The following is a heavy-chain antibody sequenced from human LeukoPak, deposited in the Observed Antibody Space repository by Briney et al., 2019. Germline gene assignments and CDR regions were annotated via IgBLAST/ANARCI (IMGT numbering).Heavy chain of an antibody. D-gene: IGHD2-21*01. Sequence: SVKVSCKASGYTFTSYAISWVRQAPGQGLEWMGGIIPIFGTANYAQKFQGRVTITADESTSTAYTELSSLRSEDTAVYYCATLYDMIAMEYYYYYYMDVWGKGTTVTVSS. CDR3: ATLYDMIAMEYYYYYYMDV. CDR1: GYTFTSYA. V-gene: IGHV1-69*13. J-gene: IGHJ6*03. CDR2: IIPIFGTA.